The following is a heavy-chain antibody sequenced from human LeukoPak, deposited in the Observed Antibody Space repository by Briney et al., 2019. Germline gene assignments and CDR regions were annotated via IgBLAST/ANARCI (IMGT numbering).Heavy chain of an antibody. CDR1: GDSVSSNSAA. J-gene: IGHJ6*02. CDR2: TYCRSKWYN. Sequence: SQTLSLTCAISGDSVSSNSAAWNWIRQSPSRGLEWLGRTYCRSKWYNDYAVSVKSRITINPDTSKNQFSLQLNSVTPEDTAVYYCARVRVSGWSNYYYYGMDVWGQGTTVTVSS. V-gene: IGHV6-1*01. CDR3: ARVRVSGWSNYYYYGMDV. D-gene: IGHD6-19*01.